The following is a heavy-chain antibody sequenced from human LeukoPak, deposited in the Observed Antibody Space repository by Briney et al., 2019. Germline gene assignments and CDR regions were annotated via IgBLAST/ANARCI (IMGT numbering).Heavy chain of an antibody. CDR3: AKDSIVVVVAATFGYFDY. D-gene: IGHD2-15*01. Sequence: PGGSLRLSCAASGFTFSSYAMSWVRQAPGKGLEWVSAISGSGGSTYYADSVKGRFTISRDNSKNTLYLQMNSLRAEDTAVYYCAKDSIVVVVAATFGYFDYWGQGTLVTVSS. V-gene: IGHV3-23*01. CDR2: ISGSGGST. CDR1: GFTFSSYA. J-gene: IGHJ4*02.